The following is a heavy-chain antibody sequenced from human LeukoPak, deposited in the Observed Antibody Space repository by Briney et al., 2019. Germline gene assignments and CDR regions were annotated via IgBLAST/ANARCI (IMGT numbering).Heavy chain of an antibody. CDR3: ATEYYYDSSGYYTGYFDY. CDR2: MNPNSGNT. D-gene: IGHD3-22*01. J-gene: IGHJ4*02. V-gene: IGHV1-8*01. Sequence: ASVKVSCKASGYTFTSYDINWVRQATGQGLEWMGWMNPNSGNTGYAQKFQGRVTMTRDTSISTAYMELSRLRSDDTAVYYCATEYYYDSSGYYTGYFDYWGQGTLVTVSS. CDR1: GYTFTSYD.